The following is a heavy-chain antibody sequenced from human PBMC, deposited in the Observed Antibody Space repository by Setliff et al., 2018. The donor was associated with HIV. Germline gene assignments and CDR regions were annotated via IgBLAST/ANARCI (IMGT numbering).Heavy chain of an antibody. CDR1: GFTFSSYS. V-gene: IGHV3-48*01. Sequence: GGSLRLSCAASGFTFSSYSMNWVRQAPGKGLEWVSYISSSSSTIYYADSVKGRFTISRDNAKNSLYLEMNSLRAEDTAVYYCAREVACASCYHAFDIWGQGTLVT. CDR2: ISSSSSTI. CDR3: AREVACASCYHAFDI. D-gene: IGHD2-2*01. J-gene: IGHJ3*02.